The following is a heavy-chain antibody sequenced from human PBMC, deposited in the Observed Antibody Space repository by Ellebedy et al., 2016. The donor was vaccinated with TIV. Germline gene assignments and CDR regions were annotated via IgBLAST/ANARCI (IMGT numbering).Heavy chain of an antibody. V-gene: IGHV4-30-4*01. CDR3: ARALMAEYGGNLYFFDY. J-gene: IGHJ4*02. D-gene: IGHD4-23*01. CDR1: SGSISSYY. Sequence: MPSETLSLTCTVSSGSISSYYWSWIRQPPGKGLEWIGYIYYSGSTYYNPSLKSRVTISVDTSKNQFSLKLSSVTAADTAVFYCARALMAEYGGNLYFFDYWGQGTLVTVSS. CDR2: IYYSGST.